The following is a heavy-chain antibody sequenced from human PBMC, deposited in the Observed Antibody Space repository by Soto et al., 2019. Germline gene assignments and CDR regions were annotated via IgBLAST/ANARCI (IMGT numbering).Heavy chain of an antibody. Sequence: PGGSLRLSCAASGFTFSSYSMNWVRQAPGKGLEWVSSISSSSYIYYADSVKGRFTISRDNAKNSLYLQMNSLRAEDTAVYYCAREAYYYDSSGSYYFDYWGQGTLVTVSS. J-gene: IGHJ4*02. CDR1: GFTFSSYS. CDR2: ISSSSYI. V-gene: IGHV3-21*01. D-gene: IGHD3-22*01. CDR3: AREAYYYDSSGSYYFDY.